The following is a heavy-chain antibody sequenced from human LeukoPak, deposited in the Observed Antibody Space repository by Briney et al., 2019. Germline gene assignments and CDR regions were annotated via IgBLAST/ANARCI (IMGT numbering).Heavy chain of an antibody. D-gene: IGHD6-19*01. CDR1: GFTFSSYA. Sequence: GGSLRLSCAASGFTFSSYAMSWVRQAPGKGLEWVSAISGSGGSTYYADSVKGRFTISRDNSKNSLYLQMNSLRDEDTAVYYCAKGAGWYFYYFVYWGQGTLVTVSS. CDR2: ISGSGGST. V-gene: IGHV3-23*01. CDR3: AKGAGWYFYYFVY. J-gene: IGHJ4*02.